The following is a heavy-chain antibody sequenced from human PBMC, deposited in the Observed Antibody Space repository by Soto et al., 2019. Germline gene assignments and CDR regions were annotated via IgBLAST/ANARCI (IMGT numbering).Heavy chain of an antibody. CDR1: GGSISSSSYY. D-gene: IGHD3-22*01. Sequence: QLQLQESGPGLVKPSETLSLTCTVSGGSISSSSYYWGWIRQPPGKGLEWIGSIYYSGSTYYNPSLKRRVTISVYTSKNHFSLNLSSVTAVDTAVYYSASRSITMIMPFYYWGQGTLVTVSS. J-gene: IGHJ4*02. CDR2: IYYSGST. V-gene: IGHV4-39*01. CDR3: ASRSITMIMPFYY.